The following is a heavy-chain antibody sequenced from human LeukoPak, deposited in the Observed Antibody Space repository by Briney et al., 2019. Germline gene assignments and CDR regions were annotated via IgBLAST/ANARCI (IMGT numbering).Heavy chain of an antibody. CDR3: ARSRYYDSSGYHYYFDY. V-gene: IGHV3-30*02. CDR1: GFTFSSYG. J-gene: IGHJ4*02. CDR2: IRYDGSNK. D-gene: IGHD3-22*01. Sequence: PGGSLRLSCAASGFTFSSYGMHWVRQAPGKGLEWVAFIRYDGSNKYYADSVKGRFTISRDNSKNTLYLQMNSLRAEDTAVYYCARSRYYDSSGYHYYFDYWGQGTLVTVSS.